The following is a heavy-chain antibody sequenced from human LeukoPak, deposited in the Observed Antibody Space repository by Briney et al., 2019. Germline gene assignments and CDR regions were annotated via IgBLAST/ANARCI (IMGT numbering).Heavy chain of an antibody. Sequence: AGGSLRLYCAASGFSFSDYAMSWVRQAPARGLEWVSSIRGGGEKFYADSVKGRFTLSRDDSRNTVYLQLNNLRVEDTAIYFCAKANWVSNADAVWWGQGTLVTVSS. CDR2: IRGGGEK. D-gene: IGHD1-1*01. V-gene: IGHV3-23*01. J-gene: IGHJ4*02. CDR1: GFSFSDYA. CDR3: AKANWVSNADAVW.